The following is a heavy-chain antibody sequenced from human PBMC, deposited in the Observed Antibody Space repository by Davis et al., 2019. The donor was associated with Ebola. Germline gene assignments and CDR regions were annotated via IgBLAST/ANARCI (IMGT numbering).Heavy chain of an antibody. CDR3: ARDQLEGDFWSGSFDY. Sequence: ASVKVSCKASGYTFTNYGITWVRQAPGQGLEWMGIIHPSGGTTIYAQDFQGRVIMTRDTSTSTVYMDLSSLRSEDTAVYYCARDQLEGDFWSGSFDYWGQGALVTVSS. D-gene: IGHD3-3*01. V-gene: IGHV1-46*01. CDR1: GYTFTNYG. J-gene: IGHJ4*02. CDR2: IHPSGGTT.